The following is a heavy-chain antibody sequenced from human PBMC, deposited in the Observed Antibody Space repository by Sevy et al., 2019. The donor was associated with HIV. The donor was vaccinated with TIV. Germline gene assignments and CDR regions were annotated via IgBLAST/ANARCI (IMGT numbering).Heavy chain of an antibody. V-gene: IGHV3-15*01. J-gene: IGHJ4*02. CDR3: TTDLPYYGSG. D-gene: IGHD3-10*01. CDR1: GFTFSDYY. CDR2: IKTKTDGGTT. Sequence: GGSLRLSCAASGFTFSDYYMSWIRQAPGKGLEWVGRIKTKTDGGTTDYAAPVKGRFTISRDDSKNTLYLQMNSLKTEDTAVYYCTTDLPYYGSGWGQGTLVTVSS.